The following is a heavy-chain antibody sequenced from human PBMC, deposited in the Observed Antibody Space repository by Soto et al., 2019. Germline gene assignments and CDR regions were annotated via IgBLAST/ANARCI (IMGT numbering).Heavy chain of an antibody. CDR3: AREWRDYYFDY. V-gene: IGHV4-31*03. J-gene: IGHJ4*02. Sequence: QVQLQESGPGLVKPSQILSLTCTVSGGSISSGGYYWSWIRQHPGKGLEWIGYIYYSGSTYYNPSLKCRVTISVDTSKNQVSLKLSSVTAADTAVYYCAREWRDYYFDYWGQGTLVTVSS. CDR1: GGSISSGGYY. CDR2: IYYSGST.